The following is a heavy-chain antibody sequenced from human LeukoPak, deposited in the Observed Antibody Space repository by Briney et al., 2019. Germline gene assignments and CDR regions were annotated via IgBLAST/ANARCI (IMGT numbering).Heavy chain of an antibody. J-gene: IGHJ6*02. CDR1: GGSLSRYY. CDR2: IYTSGSP. D-gene: IGHD6-13*01. CDR3: AGVSLQHCIAAAGTCYYYYYGMDV. Sequence: SETLSHTCTVSGGSLSRYYWSWIRQPAGKGLEWIGRIYTSGSPNYNPSRKSRVTMSVNTSKNQFSLKLSSVTAADTAVYYCAGVSLQHCIAAAGTCYYYYYGMDVWGQGTTVTVAS. V-gene: IGHV4-4*07.